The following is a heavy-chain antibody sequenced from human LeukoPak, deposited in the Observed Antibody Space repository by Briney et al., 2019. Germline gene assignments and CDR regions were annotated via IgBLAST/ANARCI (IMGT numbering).Heavy chain of an antibody. CDR2: INPSGGST. CDR1: GYTFTSYY. D-gene: IGHD5-18*01. V-gene: IGHV1-46*01. J-gene: IGHJ4*02. CDR3: ARVRGYSYDLAY. Sequence: ASVKVSGKASGYTFTSYYMHWVRQAPGQGLEWMGIINPSGGSTSYAQKFQGRVTMTRDMFTSTVYMELSSLRSEDTAVYYCARVRGYSYDLAYWGQGTLVTVSS.